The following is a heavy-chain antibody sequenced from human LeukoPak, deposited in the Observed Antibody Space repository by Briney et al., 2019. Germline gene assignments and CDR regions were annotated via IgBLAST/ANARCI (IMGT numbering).Heavy chain of an antibody. CDR2: IYYSGST. D-gene: IGHD4-17*01. J-gene: IGHJ4*02. CDR1: GGSISSGGYY. Sequence: SETLSLTCTVSGGSISSGGYYWSRIRQHPGKGLEWIGYIYYSGSTYYNPSLKSRVTISVDTSKNQFSLKLSSVTAADTAVYYCARGGPPANGDFSFDYWGQGTLVTVSS. V-gene: IGHV4-31*03. CDR3: ARGGPPANGDFSFDY.